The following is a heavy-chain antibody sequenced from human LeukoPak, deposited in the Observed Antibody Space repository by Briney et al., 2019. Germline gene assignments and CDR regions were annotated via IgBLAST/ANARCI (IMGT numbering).Heavy chain of an antibody. D-gene: IGHD3-22*01. Sequence: GGSLRLSCAASGFTFSGSAIHWVRQASGKGLEWVGRIRSKAKNYATAHAASVNGRFTISRDDSKNTAYLQMSSLKPDDTALYYCAATYFSDTSGFSELGRWGQGVLVTVSS. CDR2: IRSKAKNYAT. V-gene: IGHV3-73*01. CDR1: GFTFSGSA. J-gene: IGHJ4*02. CDR3: AATYFSDTSGFSELGR.